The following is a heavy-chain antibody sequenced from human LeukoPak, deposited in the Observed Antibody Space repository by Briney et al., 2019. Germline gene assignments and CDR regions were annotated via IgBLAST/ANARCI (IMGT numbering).Heavy chain of an antibody. J-gene: IGHJ2*01. CDR3: ARDGGYPYGGNSFWYFDL. CDR2: TYHSGST. Sequence: PSETLSLTCTVSGYSISSGYYWGWIRQPPGKGLEWIGSTYHSGSTYYNPSLKSRVTISVDTSKNQFSLKLSSVTAADTAVYYCARDGGYPYGGNSFWYFDLWGRGTLVTVSS. D-gene: IGHD4-23*01. CDR1: GYSISSGYY. V-gene: IGHV4-38-2*02.